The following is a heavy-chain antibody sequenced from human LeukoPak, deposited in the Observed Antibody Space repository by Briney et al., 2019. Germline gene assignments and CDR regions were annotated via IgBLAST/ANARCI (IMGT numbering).Heavy chain of an antibody. CDR3: ARDNIRGSGWWLYNWFDP. J-gene: IGHJ5*02. Sequence: ASVKVSFKASGYTFTGYYMHWVRQAPGQGLEWMGWINPNSGGTNYAQKFQGRVTMTRDTSISTAYMELSRLRSDDTAVYYCARDNIRGSGWWLYNWFDPWGQGTLVTVSS. V-gene: IGHV1-2*02. CDR2: INPNSGGT. CDR1: GYTFTGYY. D-gene: IGHD6-19*01.